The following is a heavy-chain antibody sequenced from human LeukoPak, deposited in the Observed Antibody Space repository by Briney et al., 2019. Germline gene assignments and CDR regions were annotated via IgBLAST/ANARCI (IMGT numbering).Heavy chain of an antibody. CDR3: AIDGWYRDGDCYVDY. CDR1: GGSVALAY. J-gene: IGHJ4*02. CDR2: INHSGST. V-gene: IGHV4-34*01. D-gene: IGHD2-21*02. Sequence: SETLSLMRAVDGGSVALAYWGSVRQPPGKGLEWIGEINHSGSTNYNPSLKGRVTISVDTSKNKFSLMPRYVTATNTAAYYSAIDGWYRDGDCYVDYWGQGTLVTVSS.